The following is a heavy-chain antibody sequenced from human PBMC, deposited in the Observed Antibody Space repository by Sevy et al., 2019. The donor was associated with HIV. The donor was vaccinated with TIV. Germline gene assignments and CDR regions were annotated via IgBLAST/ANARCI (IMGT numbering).Heavy chain of an antibody. CDR1: GFTFSSYG. J-gene: IGHJ4*02. D-gene: IGHD4-4*01. CDR2: IWYDGSNK. Sequence: GESLKISCAASGFTFSSYGMHWVRQAPGKGLEWVAVIWYDGSNKYYADSVKGRFTISRDNSKNTLYLQMNSLRAEDTAVYYCARKLHDYSNYDPLHYWGQGTLVTVSS. CDR3: ARKLHDYSNYDPLHY. V-gene: IGHV3-33*01.